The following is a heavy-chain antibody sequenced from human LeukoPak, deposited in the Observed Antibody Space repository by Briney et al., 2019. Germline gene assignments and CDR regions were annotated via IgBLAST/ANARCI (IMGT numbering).Heavy chain of an antibody. CDR1: GFTFASYS. V-gene: IGHV3-21*01. Sequence: PGGSLRLSCAASGFTFASYSMNWVRQAPGKGLESVSSISGDSTYIYNAGSVKGRFTISRDNAQASLYLQMNSLRADDTAVYYCARVSGRLERQSDLDYWGQGTLVIVSS. J-gene: IGHJ4*02. D-gene: IGHD1-1*01. CDR3: ARVSGRLERQSDLDY. CDR2: ISGDSTYI.